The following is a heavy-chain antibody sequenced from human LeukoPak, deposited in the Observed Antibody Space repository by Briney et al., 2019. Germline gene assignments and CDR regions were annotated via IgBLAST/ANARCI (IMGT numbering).Heavy chain of an antibody. J-gene: IGHJ4*02. CDR1: GFTFSYYW. Sequence: GGSLRLSCAASGFTFSYYWVSWVRQAPGKGLEWVANIKQDGSEIYYVDSVKGRFTISRDNAKNSLYLQMNSLRAEDTAVYYCARYGGYKLFDYWGQGTLATVSS. V-gene: IGHV3-7*04. D-gene: IGHD5-12*01. CDR2: IKQDGSEI. CDR3: ARYGGYKLFDY.